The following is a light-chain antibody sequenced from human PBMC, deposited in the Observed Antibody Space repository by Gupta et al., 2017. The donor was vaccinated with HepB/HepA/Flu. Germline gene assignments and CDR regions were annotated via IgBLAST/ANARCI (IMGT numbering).Light chain of an antibody. CDR3: QSYDSSANKVV. CDR1: SSNTGADYD. J-gene: IGLJ2*01. CDR2: NNN. V-gene: IGLV1-40*01. Sequence: QSTLTQPPSVSGAPGQSVTISCAGSSSNTGADYDVHWYQQLPGTAPKLPMSNNNNRPSGAPDRFSGSKSGTSASLAITGLQAEDEADYYCQSYDSSANKVVFGGGTKLTVL.